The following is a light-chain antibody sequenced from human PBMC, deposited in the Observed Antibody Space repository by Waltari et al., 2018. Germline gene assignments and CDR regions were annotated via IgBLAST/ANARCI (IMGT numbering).Light chain of an antibody. Sequence: SYELTQPSSVSVSPGQTARITCSGDVLAKKYARWFQQKPGQAPVLVIYKDSERPSGIPERFSGSSSGTTVTLTISGAQVEDEADYYCYSAADTLWVFGGGTKLTVL. CDR3: YSAADTLWV. CDR2: KDS. V-gene: IGLV3-27*01. CDR1: VLAKKY. J-gene: IGLJ3*02.